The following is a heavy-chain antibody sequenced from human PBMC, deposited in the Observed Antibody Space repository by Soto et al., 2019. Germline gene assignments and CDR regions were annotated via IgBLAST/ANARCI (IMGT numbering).Heavy chain of an antibody. CDR1: GFTFSSYG. D-gene: IGHD3-10*01. CDR3: ARGELLWFGEFLNTGIYYYYGMDV. V-gene: IGHV3-33*01. J-gene: IGHJ6*02. CDR2: IWYDGSNK. Sequence: QPGGSLRLSCAASGFTFSSYGMHWVRQAPGKGLEWVAVIWYDGSNKYYADSVKGRFTIPRDNSKNTLYLQMNSLRAEDTAVYYCARGELLWFGEFLNTGIYYYYGMDVWGQGTTVTVSS.